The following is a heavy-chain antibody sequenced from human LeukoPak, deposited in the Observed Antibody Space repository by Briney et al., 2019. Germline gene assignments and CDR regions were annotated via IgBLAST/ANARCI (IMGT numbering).Heavy chain of an antibody. J-gene: IGHJ6*02. CDR3: ARDTYEYYYYGMDV. CDR2: ISYDGSNK. Sequence: GGSLRLSCAASGFTFSSYAMHWVRQAPGKGLEWVAVISYDGSNKYYADSVKSRFTISRDNSKNTLYLQMNSLRAEDTAVYYCARDTYEYYYYGMDVWGQGPTVTVSS. CDR1: GFTFSSYA. D-gene: IGHD3-16*01. V-gene: IGHV3-30-3*01.